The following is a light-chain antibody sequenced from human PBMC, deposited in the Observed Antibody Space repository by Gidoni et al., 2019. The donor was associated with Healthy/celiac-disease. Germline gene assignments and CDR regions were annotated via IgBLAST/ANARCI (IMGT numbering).Light chain of an antibody. CDR3: QVWDSSSDRVV. V-gene: IGLV3-21*04. CDR1: NIGSKS. CDR2: YDS. Sequence: SYVLTQPLSVSVAPGKTARVTCGGNNIGSKSVHWYQQKPGQAPVLVIYYDSDRPSGIPERFSGCNSGNTATLTISRVEAGDEADYYCQVWDSSSDRVVFGGGTKLTVL. J-gene: IGLJ2*01.